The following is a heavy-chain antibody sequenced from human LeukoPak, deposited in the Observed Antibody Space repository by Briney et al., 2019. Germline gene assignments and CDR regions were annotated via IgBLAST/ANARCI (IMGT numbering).Heavy chain of an antibody. CDR2: INSDGSST. D-gene: IGHD3-10*01. V-gene: IGHV3-74*01. J-gene: IGHJ6*02. CDR3: ARVLRFGDFYYYYYGMDV. CDR1: GFTFSSYW. Sequence: GGSLRLSCAASGFTFSSYWMHWVRQAPGKGLVWVSRINSDGSSTSYADSVKGRFTISRDNAKNTLYLQMNSLRAEDTAVYYCARVLRFGDFYYYYYGMDVXGQGTTVTVSS.